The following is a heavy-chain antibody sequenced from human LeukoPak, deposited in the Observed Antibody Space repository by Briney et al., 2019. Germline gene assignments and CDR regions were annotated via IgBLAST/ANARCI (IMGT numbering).Heavy chain of an antibody. V-gene: IGHV1-18*04. Sequence: ASVKVSCKASGYTFNSYGISWVRQAPGQGLEWMGWISAYNGNTNYAQNFQGRVIMTTDTSTSTAYMELRSLRSDDTAVYYCARIAVAAYYFDSWGQGTLVTVSS. CDR2: ISAYNGNT. D-gene: IGHD6-19*01. CDR3: ARIAVAAYYFDS. CDR1: GYTFNSYG. J-gene: IGHJ4*02.